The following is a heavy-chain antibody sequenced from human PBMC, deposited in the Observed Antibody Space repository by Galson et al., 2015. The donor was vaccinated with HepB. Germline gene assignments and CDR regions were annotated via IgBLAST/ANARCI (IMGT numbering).Heavy chain of an antibody. CDR3: ARGFLAAAEGYYYGMDV. Sequence: SVKVSCKASGNTFTGYYMHWVRQAPGQGLEWMGWINPNSGGTNYAQKFQGRVAMTRDTSISTAYMELSRLRSDDTAVYYCARGFLAAAEGYYYGMDVWGQGTTVTVSS. CDR1: GNTFTGYY. V-gene: IGHV1-2*02. J-gene: IGHJ6*02. CDR2: INPNSGGT. D-gene: IGHD6-13*01.